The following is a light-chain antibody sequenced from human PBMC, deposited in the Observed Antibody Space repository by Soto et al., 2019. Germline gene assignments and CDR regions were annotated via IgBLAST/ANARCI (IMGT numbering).Light chain of an antibody. J-gene: IGKJ1*01. CDR1: QSVSNNY. CDR3: QLLGAT. V-gene: IGKV3-20*01. CDR2: GAS. Sequence: DIVLKTSLRTLSLYRRERATLFCRASQSVSNNYLAWYQQKPGQAPRLLIYGASSRATAIPDRFSGSGSGTDFTLSISGLEPEDSAAYYRQLLGATFAQGAKVDIK.